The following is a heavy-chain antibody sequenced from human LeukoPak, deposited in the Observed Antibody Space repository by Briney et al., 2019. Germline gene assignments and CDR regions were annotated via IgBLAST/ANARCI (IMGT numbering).Heavy chain of an antibody. CDR3: AIAYYFDNSDSYYFDY. Sequence: GGSLRLSCAASGFIFSNYAMSWVRQAPGKGLEWVSVISNSDGSTYYADSVKGRFTISRDNSKSTLYLQVKSLRAEDTAVYYCAIAYYFDNSDSYYFDYWGQGTLVTVSS. V-gene: IGHV3-23*01. J-gene: IGHJ4*02. CDR2: ISNSDGST. CDR1: GFIFSNYA. D-gene: IGHD3-22*01.